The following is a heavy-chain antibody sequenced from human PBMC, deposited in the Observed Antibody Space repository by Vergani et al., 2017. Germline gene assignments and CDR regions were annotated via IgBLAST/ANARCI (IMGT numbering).Heavy chain of an antibody. J-gene: IGHJ4*02. CDR1: GFSFSSFG. CDR2: IRNKANDYTT. V-gene: IGHV3-72*01. Sequence: VQLVESGGGVVQPGRSLRLSCAASGFSFSSFGFHWVRQAPGKGLEWVGRIRNKANDYTTQYAASVKGRFTISRDNSKNTLYLQMNSLRAEDTAVYYCARDFKGYCSGGSCYPDYWGQGTLVTVSS. D-gene: IGHD2-15*01. CDR3: ARDFKGYCSGGSCYPDY.